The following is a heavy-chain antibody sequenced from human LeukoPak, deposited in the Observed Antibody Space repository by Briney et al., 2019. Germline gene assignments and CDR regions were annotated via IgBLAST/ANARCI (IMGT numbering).Heavy chain of an antibody. V-gene: IGHV3-23*01. CDR3: AKGYTYGFDS. CDR1: GFTFSTYA. Sequence: QPGGSLRLSCAASGFTFSTYAVSWVRQAPGKGLEWVSTISGSGGSTDYADSVKGRFTISRDNSKNTLYLQMNSLRAEDTAVYYCAKGYTYGFDSWGQGTPVTVSS. J-gene: IGHJ4*02. CDR2: ISGSGGST. D-gene: IGHD5-18*01.